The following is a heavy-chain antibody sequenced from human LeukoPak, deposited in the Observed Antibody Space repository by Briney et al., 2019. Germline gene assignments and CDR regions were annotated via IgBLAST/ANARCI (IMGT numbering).Heavy chain of an antibody. V-gene: IGHV5-51*01. Sequence: GESLKISCKGSGYSFTSYWIGWVRKMPGKGLGWMGIIYTGDSDTRYRPFFQGQVTIPADKSISTAYLQWSRLKASHTAMYYFARLVGYSYAQSHFDYWGQGTLVTVSS. J-gene: IGHJ4*02. CDR1: GYSFTSYW. CDR2: IYTGDSDT. CDR3: ARLVGYSYAQSHFDY. D-gene: IGHD5-18*01.